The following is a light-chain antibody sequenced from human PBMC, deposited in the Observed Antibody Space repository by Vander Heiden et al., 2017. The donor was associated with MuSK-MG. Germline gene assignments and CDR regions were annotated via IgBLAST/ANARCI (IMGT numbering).Light chain of an antibody. CDR2: DAS. J-gene: IGKJ2*01. CDR1: QDISNY. CDR3: QQDYNPPHS. Sequence: DIQMTQSPSSLSASVGDRVTITCQASQDISNYLSWYQQKPGKAPNLLIYDASNLQAGVSARFSGSGSGSVLSFTISSLQPQDFATYDCQQDYNPPHSFGQGTKMEIK. V-gene: IGKV1-33*01.